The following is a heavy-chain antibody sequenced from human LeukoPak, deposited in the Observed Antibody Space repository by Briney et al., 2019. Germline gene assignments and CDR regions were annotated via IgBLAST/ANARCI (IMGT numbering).Heavy chain of an antibody. V-gene: IGHV3-30*09. CDR2: ISYDGSNK. J-gene: IGHJ4*02. CDR3: AVIVVVPAAIWFDY. Sequence: GGSLRLSCAASGFTFSSYAMHWVRQAPGKGLEWVAVISYDGSNKYYADSVKGRFAISRDNSKNTLSLQMNSLRAEDTAVYYSAVIVVVPAAIWFDYWGQGTLVTVSS. D-gene: IGHD2-2*02. CDR1: GFTFSSYA.